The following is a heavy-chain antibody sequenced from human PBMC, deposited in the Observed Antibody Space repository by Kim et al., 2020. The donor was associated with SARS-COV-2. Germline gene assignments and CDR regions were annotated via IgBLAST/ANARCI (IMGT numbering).Heavy chain of an antibody. D-gene: IGHD3-22*01. Sequence: SETLSLTCTVSGGSISSSSYYWGWIRQPPGKGLEWIGSIYYSGSTYYNPSLKSPVTISVDTSKNQFSLKLSSVTAADTAVYYCASQTYYYDSSGYYLPDYWGQGTLVTVSS. CDR2: IYYSGST. CDR3: ASQTYYYDSSGYYLPDY. J-gene: IGHJ4*02. V-gene: IGHV4-39*01. CDR1: GGSISSSSYY.